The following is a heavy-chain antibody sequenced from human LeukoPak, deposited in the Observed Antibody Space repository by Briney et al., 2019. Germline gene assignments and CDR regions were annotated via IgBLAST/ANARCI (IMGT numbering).Heavy chain of an antibody. J-gene: IGHJ4*02. V-gene: IGHV3-74*01. CDR3: AREWAYGDYFDY. CDR2: INSDGSST. D-gene: IGHD4-17*01. CDR1: GFTFSSYW. Sequence: GGSLRLPCAASGFTFSSYWMHWVRHAPGKGLVWVSRINSDGSSTSYADSVKGRFTIPRDNAKNTLYLQMNSLRAEDTAVYYCAREWAYGDYFDYWGQGTLVTVSS.